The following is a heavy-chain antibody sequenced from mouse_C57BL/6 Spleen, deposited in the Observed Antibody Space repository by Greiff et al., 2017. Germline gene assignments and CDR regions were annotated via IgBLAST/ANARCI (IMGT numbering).Heavy chain of an antibody. CDR2: IDPSDSYT. Sequence: QVQLQQPGAELVRPGTSVTLSCKASGYTFTSYWMHWVKQRPGQGLEWIGVIDPSDSYTNYNQKFKGKATLTVDTSSSTAYMQLSSLTSEDSAVYYCARKRGRYYFDYWGQGTTLTVSS. J-gene: IGHJ2*01. CDR1: GYTFTSYW. D-gene: IGHD3-3*01. CDR3: ARKRGRYYFDY. V-gene: IGHV1-59*01.